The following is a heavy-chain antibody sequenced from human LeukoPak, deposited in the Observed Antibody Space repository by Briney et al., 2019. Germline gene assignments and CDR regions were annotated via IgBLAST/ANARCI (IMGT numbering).Heavy chain of an antibody. D-gene: IGHD5-18*01. J-gene: IGHJ4*02. CDR3: ARSYTAMVRSLVY. Sequence: GGSLRLSCAASGFTVSSNYMSWVRQAPGKGLEWVSVIYSGGSTYYADSVKGRFTISRDNSKNTLYLQMNSLRAEDTAVYYCARSYTAMVRSLVYWGQETLVAVSS. CDR1: GFTVSSNY. CDR2: IYSGGST. V-gene: IGHV3-53*01.